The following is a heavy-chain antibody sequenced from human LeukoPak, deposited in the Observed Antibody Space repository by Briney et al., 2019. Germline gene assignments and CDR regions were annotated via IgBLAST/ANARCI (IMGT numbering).Heavy chain of an antibody. Sequence: HGETLKISCKGSGYSFTDSWIAWVRQMPGKGLEWMGIIYPGDSDTRYSPSFQGQVTISADKSISTAYLQWSSLKASDTAMYYCAIPLDSSSWYPHYWGQGTLVTVSS. CDR1: GYSFTDSW. V-gene: IGHV5-51*01. J-gene: IGHJ4*02. CDR2: IYPGDSDT. CDR3: AIPLDSSSWYPHY. D-gene: IGHD6-13*01.